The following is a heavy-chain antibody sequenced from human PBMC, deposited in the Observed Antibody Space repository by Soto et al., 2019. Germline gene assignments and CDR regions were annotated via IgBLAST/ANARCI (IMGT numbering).Heavy chain of an antibody. CDR1: GFTFSSYS. D-gene: IGHD2-15*01. CDR3: ARDPSAIGYCSGGSCHPLDY. V-gene: IGHV3-48*01. J-gene: IGHJ4*02. CDR2: ISSSSSTI. Sequence: GGSLILSCAASGFTFSSYSMNWVRQAPGKGLECVSYISSSSSTIYYADSVKGRFTISRDNAKNSLYLQMNSLRAEDTAVYYCARDPSAIGYCSGGSCHPLDYWGQGTLVTVSS.